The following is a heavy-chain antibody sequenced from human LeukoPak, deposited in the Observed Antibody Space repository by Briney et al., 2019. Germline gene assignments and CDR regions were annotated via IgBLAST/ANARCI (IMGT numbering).Heavy chain of an antibody. Sequence: GGSLRLSCAASGFTVSSNYMSWVRQAPGKGLEWVSVIYSGGSTYYADSVEGRFTISRDNSKNTLYLQVDSLRAEDTAVYYCARSGSGGDYPLIFDYWGQGTLVTVSS. V-gene: IGHV3-66*01. CDR1: GFTVSSNY. D-gene: IGHD2-21*02. CDR2: IYSGGST. J-gene: IGHJ4*02. CDR3: ARSGSGGDYPLIFDY.